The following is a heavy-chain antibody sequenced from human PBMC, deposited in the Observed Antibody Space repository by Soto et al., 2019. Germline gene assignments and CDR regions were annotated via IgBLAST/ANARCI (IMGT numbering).Heavy chain of an antibody. V-gene: IGHV3-64D*06. CDR2: ISSSGGST. D-gene: IGHD3-10*01. J-gene: IGHJ6*02. Sequence: WGSLRLSCSASGFTFSSYAMHWFRQAPGKGLEYVSAISSSGGSTYYADSVKGRFTISRDNSKNTLYLQMSSLRAEDTAVYYCVKAGDLLWFGELNIDYYGMDVWGQGTTVTVS. CDR1: GFTFSSYA. CDR3: VKAGDLLWFGELNIDYYGMDV.